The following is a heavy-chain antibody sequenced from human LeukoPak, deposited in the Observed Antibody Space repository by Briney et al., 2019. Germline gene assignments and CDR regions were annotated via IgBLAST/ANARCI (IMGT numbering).Heavy chain of an antibody. J-gene: IGHJ4*02. CDR1: GFTFSNHG. V-gene: IGHV3-23*01. Sequence: GGSLRLSCVASGFTFSNHGMHWVRQAPGEGPEWVSAISGSGDRTYYTDSVKGRFTISGDNSKNMLYLQLNSLRAEDTAVYYCASRDPCSGGTCYALGYWGQGSLVTVSS. CDR2: ISGSGDRT. D-gene: IGHD2-15*01. CDR3: ASRDPCSGGTCYALGY.